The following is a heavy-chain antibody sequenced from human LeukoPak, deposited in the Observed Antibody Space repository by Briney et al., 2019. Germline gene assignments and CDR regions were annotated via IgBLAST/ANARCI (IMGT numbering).Heavy chain of an antibody. CDR1: GFTFSSYW. CDR3: ARDYDFWSGYYIRNYFDY. D-gene: IGHD3-3*01. CDR2: IKQDGSEK. J-gene: IGHJ4*02. V-gene: IGHV3-7*01. Sequence: GGSLRLSCAASGFTFSSYWMSWVRQAPGKGLEWVANIKQDGSEKYYADSVKGRFTISRDNAKNSLYLQMNSLRAEDTAVYYCARDYDFWSGYYIRNYFDYWGQGTLVTVSS.